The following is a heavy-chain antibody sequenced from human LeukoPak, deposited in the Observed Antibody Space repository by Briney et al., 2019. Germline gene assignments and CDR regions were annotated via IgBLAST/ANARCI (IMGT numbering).Heavy chain of an antibody. CDR3: AREGSALADF. J-gene: IGHJ4*02. CDR2: LHKVGSAE. V-gene: IGHV3-7*01. CDR1: GFTFDTFW. Sequence: GGSLRLSCAASGFTFDTFWTGWVRQAPGKGLEWVANLHKVGSAEYYVGSVKGGFTISRENVKKSWYLQLNGLKADETRGNNFAREGSALADFWGQGTSVSVYS. D-gene: IGHD3-10*01.